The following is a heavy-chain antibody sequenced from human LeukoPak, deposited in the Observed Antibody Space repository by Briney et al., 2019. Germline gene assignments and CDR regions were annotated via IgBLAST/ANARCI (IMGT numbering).Heavy chain of an antibody. Sequence: PSETLSLTCTVSGGYISSYYWSWIRQPPGKGLEWIGNIYNSEGTNYNPSLKSRVTTSVDTSKNQFSLKLTSVTAADTAVYYCARYRGNSNGGFDPWGQGTLVTVSS. CDR2: IYNSEGT. V-gene: IGHV4-59*01. D-gene: IGHD4-23*01. J-gene: IGHJ5*02. CDR3: ARYRGNSNGGFDP. CDR1: GGYISSYY.